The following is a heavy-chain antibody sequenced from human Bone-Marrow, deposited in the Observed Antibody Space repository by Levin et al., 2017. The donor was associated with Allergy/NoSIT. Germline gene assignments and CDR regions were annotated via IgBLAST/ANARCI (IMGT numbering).Heavy chain of an antibody. CDR1: GYTFSAYS. J-gene: IGHJ5*02. CDR2: ISSSSSDI. V-gene: IGHV3-21*04. Sequence: MSGGSLRLSCAASGYTFSAYSLNWVRQAPGKGLEWVASISSSSSDIYYADSVKGRFIVSRDDAKSSLHLQMNSLRAEDTAVYYCARDTEGSGYFVGSFDLWGQGTLVTVSS. D-gene: IGHD3-9*01. CDR3: ARDTEGSGYFVGSFDL.